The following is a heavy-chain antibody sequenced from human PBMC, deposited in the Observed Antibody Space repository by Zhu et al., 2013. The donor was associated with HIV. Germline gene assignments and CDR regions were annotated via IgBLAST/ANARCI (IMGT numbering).Heavy chain of an antibody. V-gene: IGHV1-18*01. CDR3: AFHSPSYGSGSYQRRYYYYYGMDV. D-gene: IGHD3-10*01. CDR2: ISAYNGNT. Sequence: QVQLVQSGAEVKKPGASVKVSCKASGYTFTSYGISWVRQAPGQGLEWMGWISAYNGNTNYAQKLQGRVTMTTDTSTSTAYMELRSLRSDDTAVYYCAFHSPSYGSGSYQRRYYYYYGMDVWGQGTTVTVSS. J-gene: IGHJ6*02. CDR1: GYTFTSYG.